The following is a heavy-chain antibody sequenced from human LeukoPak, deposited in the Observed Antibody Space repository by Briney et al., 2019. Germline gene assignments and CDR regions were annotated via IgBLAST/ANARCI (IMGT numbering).Heavy chain of an antibody. CDR2: TYYRSKWYN. V-gene: IGHV6-1*01. CDR3: ARQQRGAFDY. Sequence: SQTLSLTCAISGGSVSSNTPAWNWIRQSPSRGLEWLGRTYYRSKWYNDYAVSVRSRITINPDTAKNQFSLQLNSMTPEDTAVYYCARQQRGAFDYWGQGTLVTVSS. J-gene: IGHJ4*02. CDR1: GGSVSSNTPA. D-gene: IGHD6-13*01.